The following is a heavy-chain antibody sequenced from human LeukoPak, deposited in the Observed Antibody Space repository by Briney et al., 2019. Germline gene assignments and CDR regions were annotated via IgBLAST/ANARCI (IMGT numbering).Heavy chain of an antibody. CDR2: IYYSGST. CDR3: ARAVITFGGAVAKGFDC. V-gene: IGHV4-59*01. Sequence: PSETLSLTCTVSGGSFSTYYWSWIRQPPGKGLEWIGYIYYSGSTDYNPSLKSRVTMSLDTSKNQFPLNLSSVTAADTAVYYCARAVITFGGAVAKGFDCWGQGTLVTVSS. J-gene: IGHJ4*02. D-gene: IGHD3-16*01. CDR1: GGSFSTYY.